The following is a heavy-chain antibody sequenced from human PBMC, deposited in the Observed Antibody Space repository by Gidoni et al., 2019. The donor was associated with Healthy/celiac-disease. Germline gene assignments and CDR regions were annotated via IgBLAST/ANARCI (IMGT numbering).Heavy chain of an antibody. CDR3: AKDSLPGGIAAPPGGMDV. CDR1: GFTFSSYG. CDR2: ISYDGSNK. D-gene: IGHD6-13*01. V-gene: IGHV3-30*18. Sequence: QVQLVESGGGVVQPGRSLRLSCAASGFTFSSYGMHWVRQAPGKGLEWVAVISYDGSNKYYADSVNGRFTISRDNSKNTLYLQMNSLRAEDTAVYYCAKDSLPGGIAAPPGGMDVWGQGTTVTVSS. J-gene: IGHJ6*02.